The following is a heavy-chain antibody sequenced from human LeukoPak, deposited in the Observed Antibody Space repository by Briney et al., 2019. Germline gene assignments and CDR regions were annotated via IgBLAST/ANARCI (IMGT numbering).Heavy chain of an antibody. V-gene: IGHV1-2*04. Sequence: APVKVSCEASRYTFTGYYTHWVRQAPGQGLEGMGWINPNRGGTNYAQKCQGWVTMTRNTSISTAYMELSSLRSEDTAVYDCARYPALRGVRGARNWFDLWGQGTLVTVSS. CDR2: INPNRGGT. CDR3: ARYPALRGVRGARNWFDL. CDR1: RYTFTGYY. D-gene: IGHD3-10*01. J-gene: IGHJ5*02.